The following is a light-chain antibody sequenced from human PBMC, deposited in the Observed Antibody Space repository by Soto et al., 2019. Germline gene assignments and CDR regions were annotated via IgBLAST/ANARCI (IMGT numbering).Light chain of an antibody. CDR1: SSDVGGYHY. CDR2: DVN. V-gene: IGLV2-11*01. Sequence: QSALIQPPSVSGSPGQSVTLSCTGTSSDVGGYHYVSWYQHHPGKAPKIIIYDVNKRPSGVPDRFSGSKSGNTASLTISGLQTEDEADYYCCSYAGSYTLVFGGGTKLTVL. CDR3: CSYAGSYTLV. J-gene: IGLJ2*01.